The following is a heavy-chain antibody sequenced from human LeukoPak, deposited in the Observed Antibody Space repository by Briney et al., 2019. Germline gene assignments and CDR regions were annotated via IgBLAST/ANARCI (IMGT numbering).Heavy chain of an antibody. J-gene: IGHJ4*02. Sequence: GGSLRLSCAASGFTLSSYGMHWVRQAPGKGLEWVAFIRYDGSNKYYADSVKGRFTISRDNSKNTLYLQMNSLRAEDTAVYYCAKDQPGHGGNSGYYFDYWGQGTLVTVSS. V-gene: IGHV3-30*02. CDR2: IRYDGSNK. CDR3: AKDQPGHGGNSGYYFDY. CDR1: GFTLSSYG. D-gene: IGHD4-23*01.